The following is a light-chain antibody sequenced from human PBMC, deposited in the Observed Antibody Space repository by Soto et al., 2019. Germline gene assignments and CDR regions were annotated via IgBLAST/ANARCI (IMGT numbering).Light chain of an antibody. CDR3: MQTLQTLWT. Sequence: DIVMTQSPLFLPVTPGEPASISCRSSQSLLYSNGYNYLDWYLQKPGQSPQLLIYLGSNRASGVPDRFSGSGSGPDFTLKISRVEAEDVGVYYCMQTLQTLWTFGQGTKVEIK. V-gene: IGKV2-28*01. J-gene: IGKJ1*01. CDR1: QSLLYSNGYNY. CDR2: LGS.